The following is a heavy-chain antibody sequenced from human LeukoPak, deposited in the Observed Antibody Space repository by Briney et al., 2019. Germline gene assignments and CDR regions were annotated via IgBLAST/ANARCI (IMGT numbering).Heavy chain of an antibody. D-gene: IGHD3-22*01. CDR1: GYTFTGYY. CDR3: ARDSLYYYDSSGYPNWFDP. J-gene: IGHJ5*02. V-gene: IGHV1-2*02. Sequence: ASVKVSCKASGYTFTGYYMHWVRQAPGQGLEWMGWINPNSGGTNYAQKFQGRVTMTRDTSISTAYMELSRPRSDDTAVYYCARDSLYYYDSSGYPNWFDPWGQGTLVTVSP. CDR2: INPNSGGT.